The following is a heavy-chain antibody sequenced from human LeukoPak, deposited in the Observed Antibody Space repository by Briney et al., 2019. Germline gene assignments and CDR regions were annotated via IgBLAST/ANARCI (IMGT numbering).Heavy chain of an antibody. V-gene: IGHV3-9*01. D-gene: IGHD1-26*01. CDR1: GFTFDDYA. Sequence: GGSLRLSCAASGFTFDDYAMHWVRQAPGKGLEWVSGISWNSGSIVYADSVKGRFTISRDNAKNSLYLQMNTLRAEDTAVYYCARGKSGALDYWGQGTLVTISS. CDR2: ISWNSGSI. CDR3: ARGKSGALDY. J-gene: IGHJ4*02.